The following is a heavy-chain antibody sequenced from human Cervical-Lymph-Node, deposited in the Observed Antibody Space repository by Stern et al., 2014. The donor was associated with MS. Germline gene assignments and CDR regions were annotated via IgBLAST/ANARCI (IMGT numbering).Heavy chain of an antibody. CDR3: ASARNTAFDI. J-gene: IGHJ3*02. V-gene: IGHV1-46*03. CDR1: EYNLSYFF. CDR2: INPSGGFT. Sequence: VQLVESGAEVKKPGASVQVSCKASEYNLSYFFMHWIRQAPGQGLEWMGVINPSGGFTTYAQRFQGRFTMTRDTSTSTVFMKLSSLTSEDTAVYYCASARNTAFDIWGQGTSVIVSS.